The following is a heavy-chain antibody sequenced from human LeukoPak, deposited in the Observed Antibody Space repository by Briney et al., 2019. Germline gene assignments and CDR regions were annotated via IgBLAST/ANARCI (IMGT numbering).Heavy chain of an antibody. CDR3: ARHEGRYYFDY. CDR1: GGSISGSSYY. Sequence: SETLSLTCTVSGGSISGSSYYWGWIRQPPGKGLEWIGSIYYSGSTYYNPSLKSRVTIFVDTSKNQFSLKLSSVTAADTAMYYCARHEGRYYFDYWGQGTLATVSS. V-gene: IGHV4-39*01. CDR2: IYYSGST. J-gene: IGHJ4*02.